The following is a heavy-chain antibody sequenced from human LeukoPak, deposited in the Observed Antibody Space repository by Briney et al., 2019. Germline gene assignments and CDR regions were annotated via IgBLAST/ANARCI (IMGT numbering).Heavy chain of an antibody. CDR1: GFTFSTYA. CDR2: ISGSGGST. D-gene: IGHD3-10*02. J-gene: IGHJ6*02. V-gene: IGHV3-23*01. CDR3: AKDSYYVSSNPGDV. Sequence: GGSLRLPCAASGFTFSTYAMSWVRQAPGKGLEWVSAISGSGGSTYYADSVKGRFTFFRDNSKNSLYLQINSLSAEAAAVYYCAKDSYYVSSNPGDVWGQGTTFTVSS.